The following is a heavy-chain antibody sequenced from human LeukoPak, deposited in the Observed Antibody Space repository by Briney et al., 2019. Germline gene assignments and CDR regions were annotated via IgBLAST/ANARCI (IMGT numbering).Heavy chain of an antibody. CDR1: GGSISSSSYY. CDR3: ARSEWELLIDAFDI. Sequence: SETLSLTCTVSGGSISSSSYYWGWIRQPPGKGLEWIGSIYYSGSTYYNPSLKSRVTISVDTSKNQFSLKLSSVTAADTAVYYCARSEWELLIDAFDIWGQGTMVTVSS. CDR2: IYYSGST. J-gene: IGHJ3*02. V-gene: IGHV4-39*07. D-gene: IGHD1-26*01.